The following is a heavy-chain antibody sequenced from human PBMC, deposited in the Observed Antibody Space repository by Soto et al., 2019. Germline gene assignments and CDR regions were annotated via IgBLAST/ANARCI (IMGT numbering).Heavy chain of an antibody. D-gene: IGHD7-27*01. Sequence: EVPLFESGGSLVQPGGSLRLSCAASGFSFSNYAMGWVRQAPGTGMEWVSAISGSGSATYYADPVKGRFTISRDNSKDALYLQMNSLRAGDTAGYYCAKNIKGTGINVVSDSWGQGSLVTVSS. CDR3: AKNIKGTGINVVSDS. J-gene: IGHJ4*02. CDR2: ISGSGSAT. V-gene: IGHV3-23*01. CDR1: GFSFSNYA.